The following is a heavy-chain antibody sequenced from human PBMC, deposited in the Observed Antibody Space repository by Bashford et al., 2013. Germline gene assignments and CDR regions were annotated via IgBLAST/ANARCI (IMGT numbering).Heavy chain of an antibody. V-gene: IGHV3-30*04. D-gene: IGHD2-15*01. Sequence: VRQAPGKGLEWVAVISYDGSNKYYADSVKGRFTISRDNSKNTLYLQMNSLRAEDTAVYYCARDRDIVVVVAATLMDYWGQGTLVTVSS. J-gene: IGHJ4*02. CDR2: ISYDGSNK. CDR3: ARDRDIVVVVAATLMDY.